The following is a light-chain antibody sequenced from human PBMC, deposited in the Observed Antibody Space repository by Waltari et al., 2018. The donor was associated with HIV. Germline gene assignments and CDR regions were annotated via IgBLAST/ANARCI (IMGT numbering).Light chain of an antibody. Sequence: DIQMTQSPTSMSASVGDRVTITCRASQSINRWLAWYPQKPGKAPKVLIYVASSLQSGVPSRFSGSGSGTDFTLTISSLQPEDFATYYCQQANSFPYTFGQGTKLEIK. J-gene: IGKJ2*01. CDR3: QQANSFPYT. CDR1: QSINRW. CDR2: VAS. V-gene: IGKV1-12*01.